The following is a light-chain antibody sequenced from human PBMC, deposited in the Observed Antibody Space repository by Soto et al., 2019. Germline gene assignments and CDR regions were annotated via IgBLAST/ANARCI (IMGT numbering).Light chain of an antibody. J-gene: IGKJ1*01. Sequence: EIGMTQSPATLSVSPGERATLSCRASQSVSSNLAWYQQKPGQAPRLLIYGASTRATGIPARFSGSGSGTEFTLTISSLQSGDFAVYYCQQYNNWPRTFGQGTKVEIK. CDR1: QSVSSN. V-gene: IGKV3-15*01. CDR2: GAS. CDR3: QQYNNWPRT.